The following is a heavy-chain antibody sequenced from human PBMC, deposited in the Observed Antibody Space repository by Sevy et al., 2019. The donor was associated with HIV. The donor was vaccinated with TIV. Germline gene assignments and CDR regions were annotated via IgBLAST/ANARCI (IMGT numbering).Heavy chain of an antibody. Sequence: SETLSLTCTVSGGSISSSSYYWGWIRQPPGKGLEWIGSIYYSGSTYYNPSLKSRVTISVDTSKNQFSLKLSSVTAAETAVYYCAHYDSSGYSDAKFDYWGQGTLVTVSS. CDR1: GGSISSSSYY. J-gene: IGHJ4*02. CDR3: AHYDSSGYSDAKFDY. V-gene: IGHV4-39*01. D-gene: IGHD3-22*01. CDR2: IYYSGST.